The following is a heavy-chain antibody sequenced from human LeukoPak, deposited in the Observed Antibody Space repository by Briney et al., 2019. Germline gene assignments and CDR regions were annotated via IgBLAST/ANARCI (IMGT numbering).Heavy chain of an antibody. Sequence: GASVTVSCKASGYTFTSYYMHWVRQAPGQGLEWMGIINPSGGSTSYAQKFQGRVTMTRDTSTSTVYMELSSLRSEDTAVYYCASQRWIQLWLFDYWGQGTLVTVSS. CDR2: INPSGGST. CDR3: ASQRWIQLWLFDY. D-gene: IGHD5-18*01. CDR1: GYTFTSYY. V-gene: IGHV1-46*01. J-gene: IGHJ4*02.